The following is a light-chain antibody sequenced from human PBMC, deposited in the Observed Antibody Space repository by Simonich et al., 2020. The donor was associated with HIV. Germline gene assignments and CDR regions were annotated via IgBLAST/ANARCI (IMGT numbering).Light chain of an antibody. V-gene: IGKV2-30*02. Sequence: DIVMTQSPLSLPVTLGQPASISCRSSQSLVHSDGNTYLNWFQQMPGQSPRRLIYKVSHRDSGGPDRFSGSGSGTHFTLKISRVEAEDLGVYYCMQRYTFGQGTKLEIK. J-gene: IGKJ2*01. CDR1: QSLVHSDGNTY. CDR2: KVS. CDR3: MQRYT.